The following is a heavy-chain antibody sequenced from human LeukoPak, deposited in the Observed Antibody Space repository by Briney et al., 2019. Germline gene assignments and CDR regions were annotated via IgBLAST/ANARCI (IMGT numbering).Heavy chain of an antibody. CDR3: AKALIAVSGLIDY. Sequence: GRSVRLSCAASGFTFGDYAMHWVRQAPGKGLEWVSGISWNSGSIGYADYVKGRFTITRDNAKNSLYLQMNSLRAEDTALYYCAKALIAVSGLIDYWGQGTLVTVSS. V-gene: IGHV3-9*01. J-gene: IGHJ4*02. D-gene: IGHD6-19*01. CDR2: ISWNSGSI. CDR1: GFTFGDYA.